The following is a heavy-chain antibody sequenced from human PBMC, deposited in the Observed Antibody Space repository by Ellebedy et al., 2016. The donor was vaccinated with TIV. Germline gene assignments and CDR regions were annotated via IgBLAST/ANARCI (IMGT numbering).Heavy chain of an antibody. J-gene: IGHJ3*02. V-gene: IGHV3-23*01. Sequence: GGSLRLSXAASGFTFNNYPMSWVRQAPGKGLEWVSTISGSGGTTYSADSVKGRFTISRDNSKNTLYLQMNSLRAEDTAVYYCAKDRGYSSSWYMGDDAFDIWGQGTMVTVSS. CDR2: ISGSGGTT. CDR3: AKDRGYSSSWYMGDDAFDI. D-gene: IGHD6-13*01. CDR1: GFTFNNYP.